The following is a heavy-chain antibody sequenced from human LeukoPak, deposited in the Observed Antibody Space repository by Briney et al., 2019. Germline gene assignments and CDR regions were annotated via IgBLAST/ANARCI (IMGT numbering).Heavy chain of an antibody. D-gene: IGHD6-13*01. CDR1: GFTFTSYT. Sequence: GGSLRLSCAASGFTFTSYTMNWVRQAPGKGLEWVSYIGRSGSTIYYADSVKGRFTISRDNAKNSLYLQMNSLRAEDTAVYYCARGIGSDASDIWGQGTMVTVSS. CDR3: ARGIGSDASDI. CDR2: IGRSGSTI. V-gene: IGHV3-48*01. J-gene: IGHJ3*02.